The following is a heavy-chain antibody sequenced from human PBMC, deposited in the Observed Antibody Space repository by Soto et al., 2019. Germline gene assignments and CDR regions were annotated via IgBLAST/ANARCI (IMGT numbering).Heavy chain of an antibody. J-gene: IGHJ5*02. Sequence: SETLSLTCVVYGGSFSGYFWSWIRQPPGKGLEWIGEINHSGTTNYNPSLTSRVTISVDTSKTQFSLKFSSVTAADTAVYYCARGVYLRTVTPVSLRFDPWGQGTLVTVSS. D-gene: IGHD4-17*01. V-gene: IGHV4-34*01. CDR2: INHSGTT. CDR1: GGSFSGYF. CDR3: ARGVYLRTVTPVSLRFDP.